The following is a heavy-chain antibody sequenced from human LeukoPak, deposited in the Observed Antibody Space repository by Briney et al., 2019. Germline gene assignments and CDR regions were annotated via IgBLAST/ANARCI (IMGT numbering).Heavy chain of an antibody. CDR1: GLSLSNYP. V-gene: IGHV3-30*07. Sequence: GGSLRLSCEASGLSLSNYPMHWVRQAPGKGLEWITLITYDGAFDGGKTYYADSVKGRFTISRDNAKNTLYLQMNSLRAEDTAVYYCARDPGIAVAGDWYFDLWGRGTLVTVSS. CDR2: ITYDGAFDGGKT. J-gene: IGHJ2*01. CDR3: ARDPGIAVAGDWYFDL. D-gene: IGHD6-19*01.